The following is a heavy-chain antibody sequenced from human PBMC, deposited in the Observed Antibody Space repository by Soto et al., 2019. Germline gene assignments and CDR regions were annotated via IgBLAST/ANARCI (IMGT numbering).Heavy chain of an antibody. CDR3: ARGLYDSSGYYNYGMDV. Sequence: GESLKISCKGSGYSFTSYWIGWVRQMPGNGLEWMGIIYPGDSDTRYSPSFQGQVTISADKSISTAYLQWSSLKASDTAMYYCARGLYDSSGYYNYGMDVWGQGTTVPVSS. CDR1: GYSFTSYW. J-gene: IGHJ6*02. CDR2: IYPGDSDT. D-gene: IGHD3-22*01. V-gene: IGHV5-51*01.